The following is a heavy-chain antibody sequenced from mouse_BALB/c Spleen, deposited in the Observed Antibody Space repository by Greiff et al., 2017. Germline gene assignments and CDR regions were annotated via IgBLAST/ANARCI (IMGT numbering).Heavy chain of an antibody. CDR3: ARSMITTGAWFAY. D-gene: IGHD2-4*01. V-gene: IGHV1-7*01. CDR2: INPSTGYT. J-gene: IGHJ3*01. CDR1: GYTFTSYW. Sequence: VKVVESGAELAKPGASVKMSCKASGYTFTSYWMHWVKQRPGQGLEWIGYINPSTGYTEYNQKFKDKATLTADKSSSTAYMQLSSLTSEDSAVYYCARSMITTGAWFAYWGQGTLVTVSA.